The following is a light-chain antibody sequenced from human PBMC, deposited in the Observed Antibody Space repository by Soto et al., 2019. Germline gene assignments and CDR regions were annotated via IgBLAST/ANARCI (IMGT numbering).Light chain of an antibody. Sequence: DIQMTQSPSSLSASVGDRVTITCRASQTISTYVTWYQQKPGKAPKALISDASTLQSGVPSRFSGSGSGTDFTLINSSLQSEDIATYYCQQSFSSLLSFGAGTQVEIK. V-gene: IGKV1-39*01. CDR3: QQSFSSLLS. CDR2: DAS. J-gene: IGKJ4*01. CDR1: QTISTY.